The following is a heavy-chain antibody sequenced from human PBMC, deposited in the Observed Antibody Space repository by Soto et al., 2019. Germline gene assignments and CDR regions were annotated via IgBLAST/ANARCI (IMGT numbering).Heavy chain of an antibody. CDR3: ARDGELPSYYYYYGMDV. V-gene: IGHV1-69*13. Sequence: ASVKVSCKASGGTFSSYAINWVRQAPGQGLEWMGGIIPIFGTANYAQKFQGRVTITADESTSTAYMELSSLRSEDTAVYYCARDGELPSYYYYYGMDVWGQGTTVTVSS. J-gene: IGHJ6*02. CDR2: IIPIFGTA. D-gene: IGHD1-26*01. CDR1: GGTFSSYA.